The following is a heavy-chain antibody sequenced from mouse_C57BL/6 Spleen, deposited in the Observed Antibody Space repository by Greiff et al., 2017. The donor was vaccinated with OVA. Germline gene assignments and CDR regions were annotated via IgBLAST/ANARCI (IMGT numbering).Heavy chain of an antibody. CDR2: IHPNSGST. J-gene: IGHJ2*01. D-gene: IGHD2-1*01. Sequence: QVHVKQPGAELVKPGASVKLSCKASGYTFTSYWMHWVKQRPGQGLEWIGMIHPNSGSTNYNEKFKSKATLTVDKSSSTAYMQLSSLSSEDSAVYYCARGGNYYFDYWGQGTTLTVSS. CDR3: ARGGNYYFDY. V-gene: IGHV1-64*01. CDR1: GYTFTSYW.